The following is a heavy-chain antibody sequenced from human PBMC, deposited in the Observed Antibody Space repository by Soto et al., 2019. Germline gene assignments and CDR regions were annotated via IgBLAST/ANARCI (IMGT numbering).Heavy chain of an antibody. CDR1: GGSFSGYY. V-gene: IGHV4-34*01. Sequence: PSETLSLTCAVYGGSFSGYYWNWIRQPPGKGLEWIGEINHSGSTNYNPSLKSRVTISVDTSKNQISLKLSSVTAADTAVYYCATMGTPATGLYFFDYWGQGSLVTVSS. J-gene: IGHJ4*02. D-gene: IGHD2-15*01. CDR3: ATMGTPATGLYFFDY. CDR2: INHSGST.